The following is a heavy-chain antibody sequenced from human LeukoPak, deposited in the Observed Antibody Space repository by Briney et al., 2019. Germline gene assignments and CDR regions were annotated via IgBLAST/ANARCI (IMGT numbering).Heavy chain of an antibody. Sequence: GASVKVSCKASGYTFTGYYMHWVRQAPGQGLEWMGWINPNSGGTNYAQKFQGRVTMTRDTSISTAYMDLSTLRPDDTAVYYCARVVPYGSGNYNDYWGQGTLVIVSS. CDR2: INPNSGGT. CDR1: GYTFTGYY. V-gene: IGHV1-2*02. J-gene: IGHJ4*02. D-gene: IGHD3-10*01. CDR3: ARVVPYGSGNYNDY.